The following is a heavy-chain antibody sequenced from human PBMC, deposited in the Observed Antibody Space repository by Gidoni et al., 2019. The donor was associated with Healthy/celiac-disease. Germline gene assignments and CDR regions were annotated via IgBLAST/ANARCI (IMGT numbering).Heavy chain of an antibody. CDR2: ISSSGSTI. D-gene: IGHD3-3*01. V-gene: IGHV3-11*01. J-gene: IGHJ2*01. CDR1: GFTFSDYY. Sequence: QVQLVESGGGLVKPGGSLRLSCAASGFTFSDYYMSWFRQAPGKGLEWVSYISSSGSTIYYADSVKGRFTISRDNAKNSLYLQMNSLRAEDTAVYYCARSPARRLRFLEWTQHHWYFDLWGRGTLVTVSS. CDR3: ARSPARRLRFLEWTQHHWYFDL.